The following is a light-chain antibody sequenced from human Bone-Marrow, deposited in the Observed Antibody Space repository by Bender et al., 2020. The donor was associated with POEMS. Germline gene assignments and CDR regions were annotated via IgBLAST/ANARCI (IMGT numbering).Light chain of an antibody. J-gene: IGLJ1*01. Sequence: QSALTQPASVSGSPGQAITISCIGTTSDVGGYNFVSWYQQHPGKAPKLMIYDVDNRPSGVSDRFSGSKSDNTASLTISGLQAEDEAEYYCTSYTSSTTYVFGTGTRVTVL. CDR1: TSDVGGYNF. CDR2: DVD. CDR3: TSYTSSTTYV. V-gene: IGLV2-14*03.